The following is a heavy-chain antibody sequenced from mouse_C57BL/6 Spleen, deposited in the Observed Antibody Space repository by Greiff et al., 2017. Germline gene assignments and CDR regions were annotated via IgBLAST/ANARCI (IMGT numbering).Heavy chain of an antibody. D-gene: IGHD4-1*01. CDR1: GYAFSSSW. CDR2: IYPGDGDT. CDR3: ARGGLGSYYFDY. V-gene: IGHV1-82*01. J-gene: IGHJ2*01. Sequence: QVQLQQSGPELVKPGASVKISCKASGYAFSSSWMNWVKQRPGKGLEWIGRIYPGDGDTNYNGKFKGKATLTADKSSRTAYMQLSSLTSEDSAVYFGARGGLGSYYFDYWGQGTTLTVSS.